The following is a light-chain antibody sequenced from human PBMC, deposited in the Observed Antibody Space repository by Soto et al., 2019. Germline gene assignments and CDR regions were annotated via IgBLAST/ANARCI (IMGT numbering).Light chain of an antibody. Sequence: EIVLTHSPATLSPLPGDCVTLSCRASQYINTRLAWYQHRPGQAPRLLIYQTSIRAAGIPARFSASGSGTVFILTISDVQPEDFALYYCHQRQSWPRTFGQGTKVDIK. CDR1: QYINTR. CDR3: HQRQSWPRT. CDR2: QTS. V-gene: IGKV3-11*01. J-gene: IGKJ1*01.